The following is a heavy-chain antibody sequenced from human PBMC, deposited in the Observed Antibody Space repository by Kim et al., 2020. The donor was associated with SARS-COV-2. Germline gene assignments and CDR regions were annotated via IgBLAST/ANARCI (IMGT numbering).Heavy chain of an antibody. Sequence: GGSLRLSCTASGFTFGDYSMTWVRQAPGKGLEWVGFIRIKTSGGTTEYAASVKGRFTISRDDSKSVAYLQMNSLKTEDTAVYYCTRGWFCDCGCCYSLFNYWGQGTLVTVSS. V-gene: IGHV3-49*04. CDR3: TRGWFCDCGCCYSLFNY. J-gene: IGHJ4*02. CDR2: IRIKTSGGTT. CDR1: GFTFGDYS. D-gene: IGHD2-15*01.